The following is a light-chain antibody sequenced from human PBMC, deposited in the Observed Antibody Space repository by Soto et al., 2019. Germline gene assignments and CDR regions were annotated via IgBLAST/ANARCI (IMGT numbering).Light chain of an antibody. Sequence: TLTPASLPTSIGHRVTLTFRASQGISIYLNWCQQKPGKAPELLINDASNLQTGVPSRFSGRGSGTDFTLIITRLQPEDVVTNYGQQHYDFPPLGQGTRLEI. CDR1: QGISIY. J-gene: IGKJ5*01. CDR3: QQHYDFPP. V-gene: IGKV1-33*01. CDR2: DAS.